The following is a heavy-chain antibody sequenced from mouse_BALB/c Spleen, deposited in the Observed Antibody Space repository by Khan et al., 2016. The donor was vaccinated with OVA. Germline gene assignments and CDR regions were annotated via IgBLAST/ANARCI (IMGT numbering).Heavy chain of an antibody. CDR3: ARNYDYFYAMDY. V-gene: IGHV1-87*01. Sequence: VQLQESGAELARPGASVKLSCKASGYTFTSYWMQWVKQRPGQGLEWIGAIYPGDGDTRYTQKFKGKATLTADKSSSTAYMQLSSLASEDSAVYFCARNYDYFYAMDYWGQGTSVTVSS. CDR1: GYTFTSYW. CDR2: IYPGDGDT. J-gene: IGHJ4*01. D-gene: IGHD2-4*01.